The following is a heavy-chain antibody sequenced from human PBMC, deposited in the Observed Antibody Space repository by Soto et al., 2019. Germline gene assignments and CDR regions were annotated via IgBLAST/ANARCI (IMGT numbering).Heavy chain of an antibody. Sequence: PGGSLRLSCAASGFTFSSYGMHWVRQAPGKGLEWVAVIWYDGSNKYYADSVKGRFTISRDNSKNTLYLQMNSLRAEDTAVYYCARDRITMVRGVPTPLDYWGQGTLVT. D-gene: IGHD3-10*01. J-gene: IGHJ4*02. CDR1: GFTFSSYG. V-gene: IGHV3-33*01. CDR3: ARDRITMVRGVPTPLDY. CDR2: IWYDGSNK.